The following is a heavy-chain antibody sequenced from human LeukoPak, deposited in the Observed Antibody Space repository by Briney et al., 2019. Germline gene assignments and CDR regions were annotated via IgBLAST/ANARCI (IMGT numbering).Heavy chain of an antibody. CDR1: GDSISNYY. V-gene: IGHV4-4*07. D-gene: IGHD2-2*01. CDR3: ARSIGYCSSTSCYDFDY. J-gene: IGHJ4*02. Sequence: SETLSLTCTVSGDSISNYYWSWIRQPAEKGLEWIGGIFINGDTNYNPSLKSRVTMSLSKNQFSLKLSSVTAADTAVYYCARSIGYCSSTSCYDFDYWGQGTLVTVSS. CDR2: IFINGDT.